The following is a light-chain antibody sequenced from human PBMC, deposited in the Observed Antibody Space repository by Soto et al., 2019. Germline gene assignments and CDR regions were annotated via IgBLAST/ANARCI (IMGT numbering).Light chain of an antibody. CDR2: WAS. J-gene: IGKJ4*01. V-gene: IGKV4-1*01. CDR3: QQYYSPPLT. Sequence: DIVMTQSPDSLAVCLGERATIDCKSSQSILYSSNNKNYLAWYQQKPGQPPKLLIYWASTRESGVPDRFSGSGSGTDFTLTINSLQAEDVAAYYCQQYYSPPLTFGGGTKVEIK. CDR1: QSILYSSNNKNY.